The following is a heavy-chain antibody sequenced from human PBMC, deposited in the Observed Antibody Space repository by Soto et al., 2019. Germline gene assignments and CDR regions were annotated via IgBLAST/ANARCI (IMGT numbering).Heavy chain of an antibody. V-gene: IGHV3-15*01. D-gene: IGHD3-22*01. J-gene: IGHJ4*02. CDR3: ITSDYYDSSGYYYANY. CDR1: GFTFSNAW. CDR2: IKSKTDGGTT. Sequence: GGSLRLSCAASGFTFSNAWMSWVRQAPGKGLEWVGRIKSKTDGGTTDYAAPVKGRFTISRDDSKNTLYLQMNSLKTEDTAVYYCITSDYYDSSGYYYANYWGQGTLVTVSS.